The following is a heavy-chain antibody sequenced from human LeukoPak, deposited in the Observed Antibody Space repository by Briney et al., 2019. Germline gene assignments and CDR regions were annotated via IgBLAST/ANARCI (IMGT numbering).Heavy chain of an antibody. J-gene: IGHJ4*02. CDR1: GYTFTNYD. V-gene: IGHV1-8*01. D-gene: IGHD5/OR15-5a*01. CDR3: ARGGRVSGPYYFDY. Sequence: ASVKVSCKASGYTFTNYDINWVRQATGQGLEWMGWINSNNGNTGYAQKFQDRFTMTRDTSISTVYMELSSLRSEDTAAYYCARGGRVSGPYYFDYWGQGTLVTVSS. CDR2: INSNNGNT.